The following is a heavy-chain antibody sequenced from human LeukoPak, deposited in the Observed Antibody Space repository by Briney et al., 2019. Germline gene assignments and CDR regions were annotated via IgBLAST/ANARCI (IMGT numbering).Heavy chain of an antibody. CDR1: GFTFSGFA. J-gene: IGHJ5*02. CDR3: AKGAGGFSYYNWFDP. V-gene: IGHV3-23*01. Sequence: GGSLRLSCAASGFTFSGFAMSWIRQAPGKGLEWVSSISRSGESTFYADSVRGRFTISRDNSKNTVSLQMESLRAEDTALYYCAKGAGGFSYYNWFDPWGQGTLVTVSS. D-gene: IGHD5-18*01. CDR2: ISRSGEST.